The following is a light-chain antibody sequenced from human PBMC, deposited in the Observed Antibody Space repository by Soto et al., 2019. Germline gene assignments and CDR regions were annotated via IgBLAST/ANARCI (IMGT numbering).Light chain of an antibody. Sequence: VVMTQSPATLSVSPGEIATLSFSASQSVVTNFAWYQQKPGQTPSLLIYDASTRATGIPARFSGSGSETEFTLTISSLEPEDFAVYYCQQRSNWPPITFGQGTRLEIK. J-gene: IGKJ5*01. V-gene: IGKV3-11*01. CDR2: DAS. CDR1: QSVVTN. CDR3: QQRSNWPPIT.